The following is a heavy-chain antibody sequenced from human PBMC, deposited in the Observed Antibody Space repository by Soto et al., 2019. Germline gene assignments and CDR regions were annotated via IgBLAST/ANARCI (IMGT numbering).Heavy chain of an antibody. J-gene: IGHJ4*02. CDR2: IWYDGSNK. Sequence: GGSLRLSCAASGFTFSSYGMHWVRQAPGKGLEWVAVIWYDGSNKYYADSVKGRFTISRDNSKNTLYLQMNSLRAEDTAVYYCARDQTNYDILTGQLDYWGQGTLVTVSS. V-gene: IGHV3-33*01. CDR3: ARDQTNYDILTGQLDY. CDR1: GFTFSSYG. D-gene: IGHD3-9*01.